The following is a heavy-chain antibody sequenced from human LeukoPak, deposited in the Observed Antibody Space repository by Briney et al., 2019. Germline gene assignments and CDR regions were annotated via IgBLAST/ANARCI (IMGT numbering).Heavy chain of an antibody. V-gene: IGHV1-69*04. CDR3: ARNPTMIVVGALDY. CDR2: IIPILGIA. J-gene: IGHJ4*02. D-gene: IGHD3-22*01. CDR1: GDTFSSYA. Sequence: VASVKVSCKASGDTFSSYAISWVRQAPGQGLEWMGRIIPILGIANYAQKFQGRVTITADKSTSTAYMELSSLRSEDTAVYYCARNPTMIVVGALDYWGQGTLVTVSS.